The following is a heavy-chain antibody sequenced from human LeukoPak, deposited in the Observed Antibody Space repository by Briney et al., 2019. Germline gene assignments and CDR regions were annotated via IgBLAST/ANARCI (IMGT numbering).Heavy chain of an antibody. CDR3: ASHQYSSGWYLSYQQGWYGMDV. CDR2: INHSGST. J-gene: IGHJ6*02. D-gene: IGHD6-19*01. CDR1: GGSISSGGYY. V-gene: IGHV4-39*07. Sequence: SETLSLTCTVSGGSISSGGYYWSWIRQPPGKGLEWIGEINHSGSTNYNPSLKSRVTISVDTSKNQFSLKLSSVTAADTAVYYCASHQYSSGWYLSYQQGWYGMDVWGQGTTVTVSS.